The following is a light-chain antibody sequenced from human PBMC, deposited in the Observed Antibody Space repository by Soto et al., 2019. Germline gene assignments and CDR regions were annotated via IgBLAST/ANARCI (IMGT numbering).Light chain of an antibody. J-gene: IGKJ1*01. CDR1: QGISSY. CDR2: AAS. CDR3: QQYYSYPRT. V-gene: IGKV1-8*01. Sequence: AIRMTQSPSPLSASTGDRVTITCRASQGISSYLAWYQQKPGKAPKLLIYAASTMHSGVPSRFSGSGSGTDFTLTNSCLQSEYFATDYCQQYYSYPRTFGQGTKVESK.